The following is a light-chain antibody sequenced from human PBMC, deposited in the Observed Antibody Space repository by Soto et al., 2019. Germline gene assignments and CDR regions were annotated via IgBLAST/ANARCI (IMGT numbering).Light chain of an antibody. J-gene: IGKJ2*01. CDR1: QSLNIW. Sequence: DIEMTQSPSTLSASVGDRVTITCRATQSLNIWLAWYQQKPGKAPKLLISKASSLESGVPSRFSGSGSGTEFSLTISSLQPDDFATYYCKQYKAYSYTFGQGTKLEMK. V-gene: IGKV1-5*03. CDR3: KQYKAYSYT. CDR2: KAS.